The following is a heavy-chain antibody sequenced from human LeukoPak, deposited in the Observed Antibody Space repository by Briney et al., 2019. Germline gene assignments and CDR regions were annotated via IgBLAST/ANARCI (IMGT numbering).Heavy chain of an antibody. V-gene: IGHV4-39*01. J-gene: IGHJ6*03. Sequence: SETLSLTCTVSGGSISSSSYYWGWIRQPPGKGLEWIGSIYYSGSTYYNPSLKSRVTISVDTSKNQFSLKLSSVTAADTAVYYCARGSCYSGCYYYYYMDVWGKGTTVTISS. CDR1: GGSISSSSYY. CDR2: IYYSGST. CDR3: ARGSCYSGCYYYYYMDV. D-gene: IGHD2-15*01.